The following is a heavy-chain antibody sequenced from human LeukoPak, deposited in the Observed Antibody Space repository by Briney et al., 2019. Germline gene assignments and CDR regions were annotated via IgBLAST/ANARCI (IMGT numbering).Heavy chain of an antibody. CDR1: GDSISSSNYY. J-gene: IGHJ4*02. D-gene: IGHD5-12*01. CDR2: IYFTGST. Sequence: SETLSLTCNVSGDSISSSNYYWGWIRQPPGKGLEWIGFIYFTGSTHYNPSLKSRVAISVDTSKNQFSLKVSFVTAADTAVYYCARDPVATPRFLDSWGQGTLVIVSS. CDR3: ARDPVATPRFLDS. V-gene: IGHV4-39*07.